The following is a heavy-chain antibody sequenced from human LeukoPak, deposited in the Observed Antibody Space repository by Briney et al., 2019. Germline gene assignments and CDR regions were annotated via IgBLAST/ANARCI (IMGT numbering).Heavy chain of an antibody. Sequence: SETLSLTCTVSGGSISSSSYYWGWIRQPPGKGLEWIGSIYYSGSTYYNPSLKRRVTISVDTSKNQFSLKLSSVTAADTAVYYCARLSIRDPPDYWGQGTLVTVSS. CDR3: ARLSIRDPPDY. CDR1: GGSISSSSYY. CDR2: IYYSGST. D-gene: IGHD5-24*01. V-gene: IGHV4-39*01. J-gene: IGHJ4*02.